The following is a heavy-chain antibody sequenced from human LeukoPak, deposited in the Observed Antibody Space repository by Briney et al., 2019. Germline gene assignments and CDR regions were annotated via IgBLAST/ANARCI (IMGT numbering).Heavy chain of an antibody. Sequence: PGGSLRLSCAASGFTFSSYGMHWVRQAAGKGLEWVAFIRYDGSNKYYADSVKGRFTISRDNSKNTLYLQMNSLRAEDTAVYYCAKDRRSSSWYAGDFDYWGQGTLVTVSS. V-gene: IGHV3-30*02. J-gene: IGHJ4*02. CDR3: AKDRRSSSWYAGDFDY. CDR1: GFTFSSYG. CDR2: IRYDGSNK. D-gene: IGHD6-19*01.